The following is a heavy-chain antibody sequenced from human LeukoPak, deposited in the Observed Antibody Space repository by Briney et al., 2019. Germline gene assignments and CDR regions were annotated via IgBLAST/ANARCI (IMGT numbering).Heavy chain of an antibody. D-gene: IGHD4-23*01. CDR2: IGSSGSTI. Sequence: GGSLRLSCAASGFTFSNYNMNWVRQAPGKGLEWVSYIGSSGSTIYYADSVKGRFTISRDNAKNSLYLQMNSLRAEDTAVYYCARDYGGSSPFDYWGQGTLVTVSS. CDR1: GFTFSNYN. CDR3: ARDYGGSSPFDY. V-gene: IGHV3-48*04. J-gene: IGHJ4*02.